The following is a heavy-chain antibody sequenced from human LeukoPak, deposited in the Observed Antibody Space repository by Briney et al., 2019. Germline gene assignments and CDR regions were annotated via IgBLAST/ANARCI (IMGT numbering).Heavy chain of an antibody. D-gene: IGHD3-3*01. Sequence: PGGSLRLSCAASGFTFSSYAMTWVRQAPGKGLEWVSAISHSGDSTFYADSVKGRFTISRDNSESTLYLQMSSLRAEDTALYYCATYWRFKPFDYWGQGTLVTVSS. CDR1: GFTFSSYA. CDR2: ISHSGDST. V-gene: IGHV3-23*01. J-gene: IGHJ4*02. CDR3: ATYWRFKPFDY.